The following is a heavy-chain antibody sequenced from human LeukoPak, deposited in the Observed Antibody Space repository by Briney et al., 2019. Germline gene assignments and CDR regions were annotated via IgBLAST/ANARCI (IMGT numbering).Heavy chain of an antibody. CDR2: ISAYNGNT. V-gene: IGHV1-18*01. Sequence: ASVKVSCKASGYTFTTYGITWVRQAPGQGLEWMGWISAYNGNTNYAQKLQGRVTMTTDTSTSTAYVELRSLRSDDTAVYYCARDRSPYYGDYTYSDAFDFWGHGTMVTVSS. CDR3: ARDRSPYYGDYTYSDAFDF. D-gene: IGHD4-17*01. CDR1: GYTFTTYG. J-gene: IGHJ3*01.